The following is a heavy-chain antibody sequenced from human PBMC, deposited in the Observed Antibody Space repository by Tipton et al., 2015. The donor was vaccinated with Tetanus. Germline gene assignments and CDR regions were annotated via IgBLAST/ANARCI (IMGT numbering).Heavy chain of an antibody. J-gene: IGHJ5*02. Sequence: QLVQSGAEVKKPGASVKVSCKASGYTFTRYGVNWVRQAPGQGLEWMGWISPFNENVNYAEKFRGRLTRTTDRSTGTVSMDLRSLKSDDTAIYYCARGRGLGPHEYFEHWGQGTLVTVSS. D-gene: IGHD3/OR15-3a*01. V-gene: IGHV1-18*01. CDR2: ISPFNENV. CDR1: GYTFTRYG. CDR3: ARGRGLGPHEYFEH.